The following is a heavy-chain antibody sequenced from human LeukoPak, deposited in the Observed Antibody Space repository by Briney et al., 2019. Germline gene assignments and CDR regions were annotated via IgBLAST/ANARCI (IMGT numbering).Heavy chain of an antibody. J-gene: IGHJ3*02. CDR3: ARARSSYGYGDAFDI. D-gene: IGHD5-18*01. V-gene: IGHV3-30*03. CDR2: ILYDGSSK. CDR1: GFTFSSYG. Sequence: GGSLRLSCAASGFTFSSYGMHWVRQAPGKGLEWVAVILYDGSSKYYADSVKGRFTISRDNSKNTLYLQMNSLRAEDTAVYYCARARSSYGYGDAFDIWGQGTMVTVSS.